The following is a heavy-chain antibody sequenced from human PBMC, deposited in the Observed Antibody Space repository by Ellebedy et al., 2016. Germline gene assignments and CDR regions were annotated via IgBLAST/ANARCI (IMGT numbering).Heavy chain of an antibody. CDR3: ARWVQYASSYYFDC. Sequence: GESLKISCAASGFTFSSYAMSWVRQAPGKGLEWVSAISGSGGSTYYADSVKGRFTISRDNAKNSLYLQMNSLRAEDTAVYYCARWVQYASSYYFDCWGRGILVTVSS. J-gene: IGHJ4*02. CDR2: ISGSGGST. CDR1: GFTFSSYA. V-gene: IGHV3-23*01. D-gene: IGHD5-24*01.